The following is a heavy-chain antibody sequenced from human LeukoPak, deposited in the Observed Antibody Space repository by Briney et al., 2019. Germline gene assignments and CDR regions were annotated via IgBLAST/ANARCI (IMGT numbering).Heavy chain of an antibody. CDR3: ARGSDTDSGISLIDY. V-gene: IGHV1-2*06. J-gene: IGHJ4*02. D-gene: IGHD1-26*01. Sequence: ASVKVSCKASGYTFTGYYMHWVRQAPGQGLEWMGRISPNSGGTNYAQKFQGRVTMTRDTSISTAYMELSRLRSDDTAVYYCARGSDTDSGISLIDYWGQGTLVTVSS. CDR2: ISPNSGGT. CDR1: GYTFTGYY.